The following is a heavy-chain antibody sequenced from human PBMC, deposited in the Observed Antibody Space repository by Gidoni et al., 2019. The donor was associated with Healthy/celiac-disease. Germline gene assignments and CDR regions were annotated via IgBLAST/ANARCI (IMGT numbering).Heavy chain of an antibody. CDR2: ISYDGSNK. V-gene: IGHV3-30-3*01. D-gene: IGHD2-2*01. Sequence: QVQLVESGGGVVQHGRSLRLSCGPSGFTFSSYAMHWVRQAPGKGLEWVAVISYDGSNKYYADSVKGRFTISRDNSKNTLYLQMNSLRAEDTAVYYCAREPVVPAAMGTGGECYWGQGTLVTVSS. CDR3: AREPVVPAAMGTGGECY. CDR1: GFTFSSYA. J-gene: IGHJ4*02.